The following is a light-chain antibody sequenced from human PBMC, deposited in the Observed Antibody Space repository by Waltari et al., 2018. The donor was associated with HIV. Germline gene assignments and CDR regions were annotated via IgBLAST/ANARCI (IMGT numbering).Light chain of an antibody. CDR1: ISNIGTNS. Sequence: HSVLTQAPSASGTLGQRVTISCSGSISNIGTNSVSWFQQLPGMSPRLLIFSDCQRPSGGPDRFSAAKSGTSASLAIDGLESGDEADYYCAARDDILSGSWVFGGGT. V-gene: IGLV1-44*01. CDR3: AARDDILSGSWV. J-gene: IGLJ3*02. CDR2: SDC.